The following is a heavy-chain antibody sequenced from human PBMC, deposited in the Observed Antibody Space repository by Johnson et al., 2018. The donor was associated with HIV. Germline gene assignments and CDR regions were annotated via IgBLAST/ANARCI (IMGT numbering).Heavy chain of an antibody. V-gene: IGHV3-20*04. J-gene: IGHJ3*02. Sequence: VQLVESGGGVVRPGGSLRLSCAASGFTFDDYGMSWVRQAPGKGLEWMSGISWNSGSTYYADSVKGRFTISRDNSKNTLYLQMNSLRAEDTAVYYCARQAAAGAFDIWGQGTMVTVSS. CDR2: ISWNSGST. CDR1: GFTFDDYG. CDR3: ARQAAAGAFDI. D-gene: IGHD6-13*01.